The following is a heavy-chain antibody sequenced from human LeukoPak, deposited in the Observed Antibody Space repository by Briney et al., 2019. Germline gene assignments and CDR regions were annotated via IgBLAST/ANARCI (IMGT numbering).Heavy chain of an antibody. Sequence: SETLSLTCTVSGGSIGSGGYYWSWIRQHPGKGLEWIGYIYYSGSTYYNPSLKSRVTISVDTSKNQFSLKLSSVTAADTAAYYCARVVGKQQLDYWGQGTLVTVSS. CDR1: GGSIGSGGYY. CDR2: IYYSGST. CDR3: ARVVGKQQLDY. V-gene: IGHV4-31*03. D-gene: IGHD6-13*01. J-gene: IGHJ4*02.